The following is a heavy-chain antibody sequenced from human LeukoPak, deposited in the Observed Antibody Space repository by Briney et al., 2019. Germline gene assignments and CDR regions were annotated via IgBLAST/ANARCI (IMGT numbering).Heavy chain of an antibody. Sequence: PGGSLRLSCAASGFTFSNAWMSWVRQAPGKGLEWVSAISGSGGSTYYADSVKGRFTISRDNSKNTLYLQMNSLRAEDTAVYYCAKALDDTVNWFDPWGQGTLVTVSS. J-gene: IGHJ5*02. D-gene: IGHD5-18*01. V-gene: IGHV3-23*01. CDR3: AKALDDTVNWFDP. CDR2: ISGSGGST. CDR1: GFTFSNAW.